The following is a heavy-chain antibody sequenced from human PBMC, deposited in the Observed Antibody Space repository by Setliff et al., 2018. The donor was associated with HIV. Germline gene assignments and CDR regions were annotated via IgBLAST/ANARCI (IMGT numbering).Heavy chain of an antibody. CDR2: INLDGSGT. CDR1: GFTFINYY. J-gene: IGHJ5*02. Sequence: LRLSCAASGFTFINYYMAWVRQRPGKGLEWVANINLDGSGTHYVDSVKGRFTISRDNAKNSLYLRLNRLRVDDTAVYYCVRDSARPGGITPPWGQGTLVTVSS. CDR3: VRDSARPGGITPP. V-gene: IGHV3-7*03. D-gene: IGHD3-16*01.